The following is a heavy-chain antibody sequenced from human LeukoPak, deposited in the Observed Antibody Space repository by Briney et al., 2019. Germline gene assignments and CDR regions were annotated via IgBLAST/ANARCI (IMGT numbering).Heavy chain of an antibody. CDR1: GGSVSGYY. V-gene: IGHV4-34*01. CDR2: INHSGRT. D-gene: IGHD6-6*01. Sequence: SETLSLTCAVYGGSVSGYYWSWIRQPPRKGPEWIGEINHSGRTDYNPSLQSRVTISVDTSKNQFSLKVTSVTGADTAMYYCARGDDGRQLVLYYWGQGTLVTVSS. J-gene: IGHJ4*02. CDR3: ARGDDGRQLVLYY.